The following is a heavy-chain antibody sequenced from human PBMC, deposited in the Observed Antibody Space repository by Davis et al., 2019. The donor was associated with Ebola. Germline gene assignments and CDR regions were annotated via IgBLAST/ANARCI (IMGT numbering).Heavy chain of an antibody. V-gene: IGHV1-2*06. D-gene: IGHD6-19*01. CDR2: INPNSGGT. CDR1: GYTFSSYG. CDR3: ASFLTYSSGTDY. Sequence: ASVKVSCKASGYTFSSYGISWVRQAPGQGLEWMGRINPNSGGTNYAQKFQGRVTMTRDTSISTAYMELSRLRSDDTAVYYCASFLTYSSGTDYWGQGTLVTVSS. J-gene: IGHJ4*02.